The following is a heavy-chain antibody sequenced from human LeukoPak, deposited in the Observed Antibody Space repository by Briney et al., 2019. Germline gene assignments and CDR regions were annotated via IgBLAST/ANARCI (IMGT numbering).Heavy chain of an antibody. Sequence: GGSLRLSCAASGFTFSSYGMHWVRQAPGKGLEWMAVISYDGSNKYYADSVKGRFTISRDNSKNTLYLQMNSLRAEDTAVYYCANFYGSGSFNYYYYGMDVWGQGTTVTVSS. CDR3: ANFYGSGSFNYYYYGMDV. CDR1: GFTFSSYG. J-gene: IGHJ6*02. V-gene: IGHV3-30*18. D-gene: IGHD3-10*01. CDR2: ISYDGSNK.